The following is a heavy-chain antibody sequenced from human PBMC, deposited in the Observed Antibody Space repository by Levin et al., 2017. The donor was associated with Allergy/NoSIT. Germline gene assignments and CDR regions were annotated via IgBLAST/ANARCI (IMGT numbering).Heavy chain of an antibody. V-gene: IGHV4-34*01. J-gene: IGHJ6*04. D-gene: IGHD2-2*01. CDR2: INHSGST. Sequence: SETLSLTCAVYGGSFSGYYWSWIRQPPGKGLEWIGEINHSGSTNYNPSLKSRVTISVDTSKNQFSLKLSSVTAADTAVYYCARVIIVVVPAATQPNYGMDVWGKGTTVTVSS. CDR1: GGSFSGYY. CDR3: ARVIIVVVPAATQPNYGMDV.